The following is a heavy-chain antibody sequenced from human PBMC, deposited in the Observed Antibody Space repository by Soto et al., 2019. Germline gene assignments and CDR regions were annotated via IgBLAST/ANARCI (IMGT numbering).Heavy chain of an antibody. CDR3: ASPPRIAAAGTSHYYYGMDV. CDR2: IIPIFGTA. Sequence: SVKVSCKASGGTFSSYAISWVRQAPGQGLELMGGIIPIFGTANYAQKFQGRVTITADESTSTAYMELSSLRSEDTAVYYCASPPRIAAAGTSHYYYGMDVWGQGTTVTVYS. CDR1: GGTFSSYA. V-gene: IGHV1-69*13. J-gene: IGHJ6*02. D-gene: IGHD6-13*01.